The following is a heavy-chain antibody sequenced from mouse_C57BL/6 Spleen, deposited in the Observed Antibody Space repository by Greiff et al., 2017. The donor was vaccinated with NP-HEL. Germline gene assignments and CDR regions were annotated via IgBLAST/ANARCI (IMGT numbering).Heavy chain of an antibody. Sequence: QVQLQQSGAELAKPGASVKLSCKASGYTFTSYWMHWVKQRPGQGLEWIGYINPSSGYTKYNQKFKDKATLTADKSSRTAYMQLSSLTYEDSAVYYCASLYYFDYWGQGTTLTVSS. CDR3: ASLYYFDY. J-gene: IGHJ2*01. CDR1: GYTFTSYW. CDR2: INPSSGYT. V-gene: IGHV1-7*01.